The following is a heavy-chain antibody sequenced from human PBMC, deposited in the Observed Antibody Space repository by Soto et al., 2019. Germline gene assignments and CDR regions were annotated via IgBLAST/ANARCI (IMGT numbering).Heavy chain of an antibody. CDR1: GGSISSGGYS. V-gene: IGHV4-30-2*01. D-gene: IGHD2-2*01. Sequence: PSGTLSLTCAVSGGSISSGGYSWSWIRQPPGKGLEWIGYIYHSGSTYYNPSLKSRVTISVDRSKNQFSLKLSSVTAEDTAVYYCARVPDRWGQGTLDTVSS. CDR3: ARVPDR. J-gene: IGHJ5*02. CDR2: IYHSGST.